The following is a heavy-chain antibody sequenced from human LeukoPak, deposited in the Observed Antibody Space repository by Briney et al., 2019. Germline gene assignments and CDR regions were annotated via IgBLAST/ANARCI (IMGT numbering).Heavy chain of an antibody. Sequence: ASVKVSCKASGYTFTGYYMHWVRQAPGRGLEWMGWINPNSGGTKYAQKFQGRVTMTRDTSISTAYMELSGLRSDDTAVYYCARDHGDYIQYNWFDPWGQGTLVTVSS. CDR3: ARDHGDYIQYNWFDP. CDR2: INPNSGGT. D-gene: IGHD4-17*01. V-gene: IGHV1-2*02. J-gene: IGHJ5*02. CDR1: GYTFTGYY.